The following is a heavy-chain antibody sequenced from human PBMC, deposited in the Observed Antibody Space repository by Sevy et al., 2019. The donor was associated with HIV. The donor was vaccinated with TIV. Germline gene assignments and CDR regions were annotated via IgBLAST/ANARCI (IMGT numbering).Heavy chain of an antibody. CDR2: VNSDGSST. J-gene: IGHJ4*02. D-gene: IGHD7-27*01. Sequence: GGSLRLSCAASGFTFSSYWMHWVRQAPGKGPVWVSGVNSDGSSTNYADSVKGRFTMSRDSAKNTLYLQMNSLRAEDTAMYFCVVANTGQDYWGQGTLVTVSS. CDR1: GFTFSSYW. V-gene: IGHV3-74*01. CDR3: VVANTGQDY.